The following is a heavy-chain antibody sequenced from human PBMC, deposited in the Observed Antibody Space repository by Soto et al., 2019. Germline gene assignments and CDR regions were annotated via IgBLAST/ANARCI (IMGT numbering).Heavy chain of an antibody. Sequence: SETLSLTCTVSGDSVSSSRYYWSWIRQPPGKGLEWIGYIYYSGSTNYNPSLKSRVIISLDTSKNQFSLKLTSVTAADTAVYYCARDERDYGMDVWGQGTTVTVS. CDR2: IYYSGST. V-gene: IGHV4-61*01. CDR3: ARDERDYGMDV. J-gene: IGHJ6*02. CDR1: GDSVSSSRYY.